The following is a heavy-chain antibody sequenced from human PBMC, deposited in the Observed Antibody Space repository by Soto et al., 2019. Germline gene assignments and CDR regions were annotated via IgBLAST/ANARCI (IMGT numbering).Heavy chain of an antibody. CDR2: INAGNGNT. V-gene: IGHV1-3*01. Sequence: QVQLVQSGAEVKKPGASVKVSCKASGYTFTSYAMHWVRQAPGQRLEWMGWINAGNGNTKYSQKFQGRVTITRDTSASTAYMELSSLRSEDTAVYCCARDLITSYNWFDPWGQGTLVTVSS. J-gene: IGHJ5*02. CDR1: GYTFTSYA. CDR3: ARDLITSYNWFDP. D-gene: IGHD3-10*01.